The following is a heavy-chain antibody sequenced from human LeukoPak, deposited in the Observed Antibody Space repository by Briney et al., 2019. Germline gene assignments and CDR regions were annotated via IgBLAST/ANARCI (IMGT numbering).Heavy chain of an antibody. CDR1: GFTFNTYG. Sequence: GRSLRLSCEASGFTFNTYGMHWVRQAPGKGLEWLAVISYDERNKYYTDSVKGRFTISRDNSKNTLYLQMNSLRAEDTAVYYCAKAIGDLGYCSSTSCYTNWNYGGGFDYWGQGTLVTVSS. CDR3: AKAIGDLGYCSSTSCYTNWNYGGGFDY. D-gene: IGHD2-2*02. CDR2: ISYDERNK. J-gene: IGHJ4*02. V-gene: IGHV3-30*18.